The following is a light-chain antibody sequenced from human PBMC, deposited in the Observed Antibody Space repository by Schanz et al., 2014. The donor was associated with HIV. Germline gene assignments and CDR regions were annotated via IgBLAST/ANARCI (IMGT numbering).Light chain of an antibody. CDR2: EVS. Sequence: QSALTQPASVSGSPGLSITISCTGTSSDVGAYNSVSWWQQQDPGKAPKVMIYEVSKRPSGISDRFSGSKSGNTASLTISGLQSDDEADYYCCSYAGSSTWVFGGGTKLTVL. J-gene: IGLJ3*02. V-gene: IGLV2-23*02. CDR3: CSYAGSSTWV. CDR1: SSDVGAYNS.